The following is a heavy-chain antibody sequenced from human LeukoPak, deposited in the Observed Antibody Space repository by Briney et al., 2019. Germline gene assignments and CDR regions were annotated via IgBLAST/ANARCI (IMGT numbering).Heavy chain of an antibody. CDR1: GFPFSSYW. D-gene: IGHD5-24*01. J-gene: IGHJ4*02. V-gene: IGHV3-7*04. CDR2: IKQDGSKK. CDR3: TRVGYIDEGIDY. Sequence: GGSLRLSCVVAGFPFSSYWMTWVRQAPGKGLEWVANIKQDGSKKSYVDSVKGRFTISRDNAKNSLYLQMNSLRAEDTAIYYCTRVGYIDEGIDYWGQGTLVTVSS.